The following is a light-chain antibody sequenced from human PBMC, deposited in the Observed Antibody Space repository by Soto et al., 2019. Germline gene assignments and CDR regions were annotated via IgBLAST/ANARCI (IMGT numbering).Light chain of an antibody. J-gene: IGKJ4*01. CDR2: DAS. CDR1: QSFSSH. V-gene: IGKV3-11*01. Sequence: EIVLTQSAASLSLCPGERASLXCRASQSFSSHVLWYQQKPGQPPRHLIYDASNRATGTPARFSGSGSGTDFTLTISSLEPEDFAVYYGQQRSNWPLTFGGGTKVDIK. CDR3: QQRSNWPLT.